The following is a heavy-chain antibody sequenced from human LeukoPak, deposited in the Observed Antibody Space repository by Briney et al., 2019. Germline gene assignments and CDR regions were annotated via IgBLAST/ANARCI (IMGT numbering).Heavy chain of an antibody. CDR2: IYTSGST. D-gene: IGHD3/OR15-3a*01. J-gene: IGHJ4*02. CDR1: GGSISSSSYY. CDR3: ARQTGSGLFILP. V-gene: IGHV4-61*02. Sequence: PSETLSLTCTVSGGSISSSSYYWGWIRQPAGKGLEWIGRIYTSGSTNYNPSLKSRVTMSVDTSKNQFSLKLSSVTAADTAVYYCARQTGSGLFILPGGQGTLVTVSS.